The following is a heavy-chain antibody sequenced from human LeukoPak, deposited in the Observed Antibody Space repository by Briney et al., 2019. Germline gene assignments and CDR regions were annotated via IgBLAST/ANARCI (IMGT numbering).Heavy chain of an antibody. CDR2: IYHSGST. Sequence: SETLSLTCAVSGYSISSGYYWGWIRQPPGKGLEWIGSIYHSGSTYYNPSLKSRVTISVDTSKNQFSLKLSSVTAADTAVYYCARTLVAATDYFDYWGQGALVTVSS. CDR1: GYSISSGYY. CDR3: ARTLVAATDYFDY. D-gene: IGHD6-19*01. V-gene: IGHV4-38-2*01. J-gene: IGHJ4*02.